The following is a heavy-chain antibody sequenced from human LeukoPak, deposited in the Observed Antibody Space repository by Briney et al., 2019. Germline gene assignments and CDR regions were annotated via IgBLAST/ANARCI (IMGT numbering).Heavy chain of an antibody. CDR3: ARAGDYDFWTEQH. J-gene: IGHJ4*02. D-gene: IGHD3/OR15-3a*01. CDR1: GGSINAYY. CDR2: IYYNGDT. Sequence: SETLSLTCTVSGGSINAYYWSWIRQPPGKGLEWIGYIYYNGDTNCNPSLKSRVTISVDTPKSQFSLKLTSVTTADTAVYYCARAGDYDFWTEQHWGQGTLVTVSS. V-gene: IGHV4-59*01.